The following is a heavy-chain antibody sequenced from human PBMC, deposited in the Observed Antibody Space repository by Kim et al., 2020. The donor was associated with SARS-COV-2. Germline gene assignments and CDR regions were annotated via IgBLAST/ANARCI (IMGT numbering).Heavy chain of an antibody. CDR1: GGAIRSYY. J-gene: IGHJ5*02. CDR3: ASTGVGAVGWLDP. CDR2: VYHTGNT. D-gene: IGHD1-26*01. Sequence: SETLSLTCSVSGGAIRSYYWTWIRQPPGRRLEWIGYVYHTGNTNYNPSLRGRVTISLDTSKRQFSLTLTSVTAADTAVYYCASTGVGAVGWLDPWGQGTLVSVSS. V-gene: IGHV4-59*01.